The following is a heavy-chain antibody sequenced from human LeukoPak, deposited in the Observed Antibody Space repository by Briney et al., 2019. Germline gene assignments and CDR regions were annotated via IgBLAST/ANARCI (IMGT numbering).Heavy chain of an antibody. V-gene: IGHV1-2*02. CDR2: INPNSGGT. CDR1: GYTFTGYY. CDR3: AREYYYGSGSYHDY. Sequence: ASVTVSCKASGYTFTGYYMHWVRQAPGQGLEWMGWINPNSGGTNYAQKFQGRVTMTRDTSISTAYMELSRLRSDDTAVYYCAREYYYGSGSYHDYWGQGTLVTVSS. J-gene: IGHJ4*02. D-gene: IGHD3-10*01.